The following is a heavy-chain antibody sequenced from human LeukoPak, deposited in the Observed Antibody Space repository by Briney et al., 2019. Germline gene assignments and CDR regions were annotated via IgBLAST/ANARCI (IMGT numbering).Heavy chain of an antibody. CDR2: ISGPATPT. CDR3: ARDRDVVVVSAHYDAYHI. CDR1: VFTFRDYY. J-gene: IGHJ3*02. V-gene: IGHV3-11*01. Sequence: GGSLRLSCAASVFTFRDYYMIWIPQSPGEGVEWISSISGPATPTHYTDSVKGRFAISRDNADNSLYLQMDSLRAEDTAVYYCARDRDVVVVSAHYDAYHIWGQGTLVTVSS. D-gene: IGHD2-15*01.